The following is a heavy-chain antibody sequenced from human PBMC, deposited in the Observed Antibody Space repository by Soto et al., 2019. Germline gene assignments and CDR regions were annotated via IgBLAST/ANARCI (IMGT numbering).Heavy chain of an antibody. CDR2: INAGNGNT. CDR1: GYTFTSYA. CDR3: ARDRGLRYFDWLSHYNWFDP. Sequence: ASVKVSCKASGYTFTSYAMHWVRQAPGQRLEWMGWINAGNGNTKYSQKFQGRVTITRDTSANTAYMELSSLRSEDTAVYYCARDRGLRYFDWLSHYNWFDPWGQGTLVTVSS. J-gene: IGHJ5*02. D-gene: IGHD3-9*01. V-gene: IGHV1-3*01.